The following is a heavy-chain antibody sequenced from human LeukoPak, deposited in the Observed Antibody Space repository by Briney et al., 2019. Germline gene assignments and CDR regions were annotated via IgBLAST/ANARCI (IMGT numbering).Heavy chain of an antibody. Sequence: SVKVSCTASGGTFSSYAISWVRQAPGQGLEWMGGIIPIFGTANYALKFQGRVTITADKSTSTAYMELSSLRSEDTAVYYCARDPTYYYGSGRSPYGMDVWGKGTTVTVSS. CDR2: IIPIFGTA. J-gene: IGHJ6*04. CDR3: ARDPTYYYGSGRSPYGMDV. V-gene: IGHV1-69*06. CDR1: GGTFSSYA. D-gene: IGHD3-10*01.